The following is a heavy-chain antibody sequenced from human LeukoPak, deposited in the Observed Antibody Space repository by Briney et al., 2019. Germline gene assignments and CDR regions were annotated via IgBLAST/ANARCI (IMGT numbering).Heavy chain of an antibody. CDR1: GFTFSSYG. CDR2: ISGSGGST. CDR3: ARVGVRGVIHNWFDP. Sequence: GGSLRLSCAASGFTFSSYGMSWVRQAPGKGLEWVSAISGSGGSTYYADSVKGRFTISRDNSKNTLYLQMNSLRAEDTAVYYCARVGVRGVIHNWFDPWGQGTLVTVSS. D-gene: IGHD3-10*01. V-gene: IGHV3-23*01. J-gene: IGHJ5*02.